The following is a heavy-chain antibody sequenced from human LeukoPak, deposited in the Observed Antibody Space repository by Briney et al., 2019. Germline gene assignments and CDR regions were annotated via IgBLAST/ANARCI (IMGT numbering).Heavy chain of an antibody. V-gene: IGHV1-46*01. Sequence: ASVKVSCKASGYTFTSYYMHWVRQAPGQGLGWRGIINPSGGSTSYAQKFQGRVTMTRDTSTSTVYMELSSLRSEDTAVYYCARGSVQLCPRYWGQGTLVTVSS. D-gene: IGHD5-18*01. CDR1: GYTFTSYY. CDR2: INPSGGST. J-gene: IGHJ4*02. CDR3: ARGSVQLCPRY.